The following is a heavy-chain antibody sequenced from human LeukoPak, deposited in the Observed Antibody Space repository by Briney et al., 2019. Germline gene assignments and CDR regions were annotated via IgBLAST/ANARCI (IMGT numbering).Heavy chain of an antibody. CDR2: INHSGST. Sequence: PSETLSLTCAVYGGSFSGYYWSWIRQPPGKGLEWMGEINHSGSTHCNPSLKTRVTISVDTSKNQFSLKLSSVTAADTAVYYCATTSGWPADAFDIWGQGTMVTVSS. J-gene: IGHJ3*02. D-gene: IGHD6-19*01. CDR1: GGSFSGYY. CDR3: ATTSGWPADAFDI. V-gene: IGHV4-34*01.